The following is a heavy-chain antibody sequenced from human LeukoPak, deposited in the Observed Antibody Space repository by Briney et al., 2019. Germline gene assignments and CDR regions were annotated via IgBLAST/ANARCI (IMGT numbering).Heavy chain of an antibody. V-gene: IGHV1-3*01. CDR2: INAGNGNT. CDR1: GYTFTSYA. D-gene: IGHD3-10*01. CDR3: ARTQYYGSGRPNYYYGMDV. J-gene: IGHJ6*02. Sequence: GASVKVSCKASGYTFTSYAMHWVRQAPGQRLEWMGWINAGNGNTKYSQKFQGRVTITRDTSASTAYMELSSLRSEDTAVYYCARTQYYGSGRPNYYYGMDVWGQGTTVTVSS.